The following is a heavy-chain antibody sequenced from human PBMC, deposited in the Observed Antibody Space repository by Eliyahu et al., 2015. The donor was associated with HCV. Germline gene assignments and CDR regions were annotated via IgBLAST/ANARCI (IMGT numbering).Heavy chain of an antibody. D-gene: IGHD5-12*01. CDR3: AREFDVDIVADDYTAFDY. J-gene: IGHJ4*02. CDR1: GXTFTDYY. Sequence: QVQLVQSGAEVKKPGASXRVSCKAXGXTFTDYYMHWVRQAPGQGLEWMGWINPNNGGTDYAQKFKGRVTMTRDTSINTASMELSRLTSDDTAVYYCAREFDVDIVADDYTAFDYWGQGTLVTVSS. CDR2: INPNNGGT. V-gene: IGHV1-2*02.